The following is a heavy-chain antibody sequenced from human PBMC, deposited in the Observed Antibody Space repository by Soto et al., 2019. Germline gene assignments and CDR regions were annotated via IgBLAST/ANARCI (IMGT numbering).Heavy chain of an antibody. CDR3: ARLTEANDGSGDSIPYCFDY. J-gene: IGHJ4*02. Sequence: GESLKISCKGSGYSFSTYWIGWVRQMPGKGLEWMGIISPADSNLKYSPSFQGQVTISSDKSISTAYLQWSSLKASDTAMYYCARLTEANDGSGDSIPYCFDYWGQGTTVTVSS. V-gene: IGHV5-51*01. CDR1: GYSFSTYW. D-gene: IGHD3-22*01. CDR2: ISPADSNL.